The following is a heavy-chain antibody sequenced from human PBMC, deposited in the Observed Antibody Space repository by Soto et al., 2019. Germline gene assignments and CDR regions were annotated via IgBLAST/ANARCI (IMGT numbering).Heavy chain of an antibody. J-gene: IGHJ6*03. CDR2: IYYSGST. CDR1: GGSISSYY. V-gene: IGHV4-59*08. D-gene: IGHD6-13*01. Sequence: SETLSLTCTVSGGSISSYYWIWIRQPPGKGLEWIGYIYYSGSTNYNPSLKSRVTISVDTSKNQFSLKLSSVTAADTAVYYCARTIAAAGALHYYYYYMDVWGKGTTVTVSS. CDR3: ARTIAAAGALHYYYYYMDV.